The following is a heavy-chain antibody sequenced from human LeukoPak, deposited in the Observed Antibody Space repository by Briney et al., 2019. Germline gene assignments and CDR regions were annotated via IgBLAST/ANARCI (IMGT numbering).Heavy chain of an antibody. CDR3: VRDRAYYSSAFDF. CDR2: INVDGSSI. Sequence: GGSLRLSCEASGFTFSDYWMHWARQAPGKGLVWVSRINVDGSSITYADSVKGRFTISRDNAKNTLYLQMNSLRAEDTAIFYCVRDRAYYSSAFDFWGQGTLVTVSS. V-gene: IGHV3-74*01. D-gene: IGHD3-22*01. J-gene: IGHJ4*02. CDR1: GFTFSDYW.